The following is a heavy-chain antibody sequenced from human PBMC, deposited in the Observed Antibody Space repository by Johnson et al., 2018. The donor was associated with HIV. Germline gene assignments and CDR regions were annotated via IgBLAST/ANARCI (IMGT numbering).Heavy chain of an antibody. J-gene: IGHJ3*02. Sequence: VQLVESGGGLIQPGGSLRLSCAASGLIVSSSYMTWVRQGPGKGLEWVSVINSGGGTYYADSVKGRFTISRDNSKNTLYLQMNSLRAEDTALYYCARDCSSTSCYEFDTSDIWGQGTMVTVSS. V-gene: IGHV3-53*01. CDR2: INSGGGT. CDR3: ARDCSSTSCYEFDTSDI. CDR1: GLIVSSSY. D-gene: IGHD2-2*01.